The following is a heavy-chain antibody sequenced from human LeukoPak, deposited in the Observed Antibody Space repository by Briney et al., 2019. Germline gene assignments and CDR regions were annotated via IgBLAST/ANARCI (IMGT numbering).Heavy chain of an antibody. V-gene: IGHV1-18*01. Sequence: ASVKVSCTASGYTFTSYGISWVRQAPGQGLEWMGWISAYNGNTNYAQKLQGRVTMTTDTSTSTAYMELRSLRSDDTAVYYCARDRWKGQHLDYWGQGTLVTVSS. CDR3: ARDRWKGQHLDY. D-gene: IGHD4-23*01. J-gene: IGHJ4*02. CDR2: ISAYNGNT. CDR1: GYTFTSYG.